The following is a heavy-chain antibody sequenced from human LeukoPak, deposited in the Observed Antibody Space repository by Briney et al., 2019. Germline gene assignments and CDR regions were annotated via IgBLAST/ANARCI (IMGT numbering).Heavy chain of an antibody. CDR1: GASISSYY. D-gene: IGHD3-3*01. J-gene: IGHJ4*02. V-gene: IGHV4-4*07. CDR3: ARNYYDFWCGYYFGY. CDR2: IYTSGSI. Sequence: SETLSLTCTLYGASISSYYWSWIRQPAGGGREWLARIYTSGSINYIPSLKSRVTMSVDTSKNPSSLTLSSVTAADTAVYYCARNYYDFWCGYYFGYWGQGTLVTVSS.